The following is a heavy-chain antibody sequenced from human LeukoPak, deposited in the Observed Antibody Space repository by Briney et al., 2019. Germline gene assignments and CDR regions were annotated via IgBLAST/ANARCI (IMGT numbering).Heavy chain of an antibody. CDR2: INSDGSST. J-gene: IGHJ4*02. CDR1: GFTFSSYW. D-gene: IGHD4-11*01. CDR3: ARGTPTTRDFDY. V-gene: IGHV3-74*01. Sequence: PGGSLRLSCAAPGFTFSSYWMHWVRQAPGKGLVWVSRINSDGSSTSYADSVKGRFTISRDNAKNSLLLQMNSLRAEDTAVYYCARGTPTTRDFDYWGQGTLVTVSS.